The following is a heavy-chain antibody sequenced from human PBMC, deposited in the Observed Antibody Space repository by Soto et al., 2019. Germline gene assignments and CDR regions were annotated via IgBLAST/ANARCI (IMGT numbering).Heavy chain of an antibody. Sequence: SETLSLTCAVSGGSMSGYSWSWIRQPPGRGLEWIGHISNSGTANYNPSLKSRVTMSVDTSKNQISLKVTSVTAADTAVYYCASSGAGSGDYWGQGTLVTVSS. CDR3: ASSGAGSGDY. CDR1: GGSMSGYS. J-gene: IGHJ4*02. D-gene: IGHD3-10*01. V-gene: IGHV4-59*01. CDR2: ISNSGTA.